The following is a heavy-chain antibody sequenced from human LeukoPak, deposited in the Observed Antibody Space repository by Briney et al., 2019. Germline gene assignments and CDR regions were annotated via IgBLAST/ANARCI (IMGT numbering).Heavy chain of an antibody. V-gene: IGHV4-30-2*01. CDR3: ARDSGRDTSDAFDI. Sequence: SETLSLTCTVSGGSISSGGYYWSWIRQPPGKGLEWIGYIYHSGSTYYNPSLKSRVTISVDRSKNQFSLKLSSVTAADTAVYYCARDSGRDTSDAFDIWGQGTMVTVSS. D-gene: IGHD5-18*01. J-gene: IGHJ3*02. CDR2: IYHSGST. CDR1: GGSISSGGYY.